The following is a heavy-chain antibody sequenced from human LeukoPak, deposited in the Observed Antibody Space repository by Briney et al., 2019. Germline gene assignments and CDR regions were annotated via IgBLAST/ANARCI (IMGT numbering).Heavy chain of an antibody. CDR3: AKYPGTTELDS. CDR1: GFTFGNYG. Sequence: PGGSLRLSCAASGFTFGNYGMSWVRQAPGKGLEWVSGISGSGGTTDYADSVKGRFTISRDNSKNILYLQMNSLRAEDTATYYYAKYPGTTELDSWGQGTLVTVSS. D-gene: IGHD1-7*01. J-gene: IGHJ4*02. CDR2: ISGSGGTT. V-gene: IGHV3-23*01.